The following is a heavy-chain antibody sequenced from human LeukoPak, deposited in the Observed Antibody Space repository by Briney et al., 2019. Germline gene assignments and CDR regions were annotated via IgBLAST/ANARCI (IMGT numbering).Heavy chain of an antibody. D-gene: IGHD2-2*01. CDR3: ARGAVDCSSTSCYLRAFDI. Sequence: SETLSLTCAVYGGSFSGYYWSWIRQPPGKGLEWIGEINHSGSTNYNPSLKSRVTISVDTSKNQFSLKLSSVTAADTAVYYCARGAVDCSSTSCYLRAFDIWGQGTMVTVSS. V-gene: IGHV4-34*01. CDR1: GGSFSGYY. CDR2: INHSGST. J-gene: IGHJ3*02.